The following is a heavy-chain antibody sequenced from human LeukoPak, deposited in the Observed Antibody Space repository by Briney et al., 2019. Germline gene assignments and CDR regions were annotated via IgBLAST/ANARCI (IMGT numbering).Heavy chain of an antibody. Sequence: SETLSLTCTVSGGSISSYYWSWIRQPAGKGLEWIGRIYTSGCTNYNPSLKSRVTMSVDTSKNQFSLKLSSVTAADTAVYYCARDGPYDSSGYYYLDAFDIWGQGTMVTVSS. D-gene: IGHD3-22*01. V-gene: IGHV4-4*07. CDR2: IYTSGCT. CDR1: GGSISSYY. CDR3: ARDGPYDSSGYYYLDAFDI. J-gene: IGHJ3*02.